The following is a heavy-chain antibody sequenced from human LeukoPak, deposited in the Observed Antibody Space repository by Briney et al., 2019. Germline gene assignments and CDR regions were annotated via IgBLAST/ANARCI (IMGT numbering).Heavy chain of an antibody. CDR2: ISAYNGNT. J-gene: IGHJ6*03. CDR3: ARVIGSPPYYYYYYMDV. CDR1: GYTFTSYG. D-gene: IGHD3-10*01. V-gene: IGHV1-18*01. Sequence: ASVKVSCKASGYTFTSYGISWERQAPGQGLEWMGWISAYNGNTNYAQKLQGRVTMTTDTSTSTAYMELRSLRSDDTAVYYCARVIGSPPYYYYYYMDVWGKGTTVTVSS.